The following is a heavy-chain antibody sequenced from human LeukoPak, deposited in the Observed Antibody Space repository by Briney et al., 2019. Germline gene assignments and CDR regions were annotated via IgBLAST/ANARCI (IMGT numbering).Heavy chain of an antibody. J-gene: IGHJ6*02. D-gene: IGHD2-2*02. V-gene: IGHV3-7*01. CDR2: IKQDGSEK. CDR1: GFTFSSYW. Sequence: GGSLRLSCAASGFTFSSYWMSWVRQAPGKGLEWVANIKQDGSEKYYVDSVKGRFTISRDSAKNSLYLQMNSLRAEDTAVYYCARSAAIRNKNYYYYYGMDVRGQGTTVTVS. CDR3: ARSAAIRNKNYYYYYGMDV.